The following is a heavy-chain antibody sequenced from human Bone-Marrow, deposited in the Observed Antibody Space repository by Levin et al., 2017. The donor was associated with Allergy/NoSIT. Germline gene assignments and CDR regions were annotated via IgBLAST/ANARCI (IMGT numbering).Heavy chain of an antibody. J-gene: IGHJ6*03. Sequence: SETLSLTCAVYGGSFGGYYWNWIRQPPGKGLEWIGEINLSGNTNYNPSLKSRVTISLDTSKNQFSLRLSSVTAADTSVYYCARVQEGVIITSHYYYVDVWGKGTTVTVS. CDR1: GGSFGGYY. CDR3: ARVQEGVIITSHYYYVDV. D-gene: IGHD3-10*01. CDR2: INLSGNT. V-gene: IGHV4-34*01.